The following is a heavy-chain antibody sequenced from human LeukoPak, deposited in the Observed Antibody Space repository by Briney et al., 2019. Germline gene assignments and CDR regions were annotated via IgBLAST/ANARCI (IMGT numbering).Heavy chain of an antibody. CDR1: GGSISSSSYY. CDR2: IYYSGST. V-gene: IGHV4-39*01. D-gene: IGHD2-8*01. CDR3: ARRSRGWSVFDY. Sequence: PSETLSLTCTVSGGSISSSSYYWGWIRQPPGKGLEWIGSIYYSGSTYYNPSLKSRVTISVDTSKNQFSLKLSSVTAADTAVYYCARRSRGWSVFDYWGQGTLVTVSS. J-gene: IGHJ4*02.